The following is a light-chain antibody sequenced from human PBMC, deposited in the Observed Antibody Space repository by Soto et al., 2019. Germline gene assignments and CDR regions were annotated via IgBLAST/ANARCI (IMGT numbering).Light chain of an antibody. V-gene: IGKV3-15*01. CDR3: QQYKNWPPLT. CDR1: QSVTYN. Sequence: EIVMTPSPATLFVSPGEKATLSRRASQSVTYNLAWYQQKPGQGPRLLIYGAFTRATGIPARFSGSGSGTEFTLTISSLQSEDFAVYYCQQYKNWPPLTFGGGTKVEIK. J-gene: IGKJ4*01. CDR2: GAF.